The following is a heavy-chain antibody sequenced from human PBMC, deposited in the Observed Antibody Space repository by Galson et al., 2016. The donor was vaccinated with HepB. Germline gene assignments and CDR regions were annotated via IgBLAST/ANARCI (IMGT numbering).Heavy chain of an antibody. CDR3: ASDRGSYPDFGDDYYMDV. V-gene: IGHV4-4*07. CDR2: ISPTSST. D-gene: IGHD3/OR15-3a*01. Sequence: SETLSLTCTVSGGAISRYSWAWIRQPAGKGLAWIGRISPTSSTNYNPPLQSRIPMSIDTSKNQFTLNLRSVTAADTAVYYCASDRGSYPDFGDDYYMDVWGKGTTVTVSS. CDR1: GGAISRYS. J-gene: IGHJ6*03.